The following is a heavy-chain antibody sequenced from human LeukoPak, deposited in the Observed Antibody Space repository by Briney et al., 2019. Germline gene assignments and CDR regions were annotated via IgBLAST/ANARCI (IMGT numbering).Heavy chain of an antibody. CDR2: IIPIFGTA. CDR3: ARDMAPYYYDSSGYYHDDAFDI. D-gene: IGHD3-22*01. J-gene: IGHJ3*02. Sequence: SVTVSCTASGYTFTSYGISWVRQAPGQGLEWMGGIIPIFGTANYAQKFQGRVTITADESTSTAYMELSSLRSEDPAVYYCARDMAPYYYDSSGYYHDDAFDIWGKGTMVTVSS. CDR1: GYTFTSYG. V-gene: IGHV1-69*13.